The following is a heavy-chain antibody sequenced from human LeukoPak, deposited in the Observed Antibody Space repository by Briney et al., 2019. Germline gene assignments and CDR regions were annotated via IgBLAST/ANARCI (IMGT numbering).Heavy chain of an antibody. J-gene: IGHJ5*02. V-gene: IGHV3-30*18. CDR2: ISYDGSNK. CDR3: AKDVSWNWFDP. Sequence: PGRSLRLSCAARGFTFRTYATHRVRQAPGKGLEWVAVISYDGSNKYYADSVKGRFTISRDNSKNTLYLQMNTLRAEDTAVYYCAKDVSWNWFDPWGQGTLVTVSS. CDR1: GFTFRTYA.